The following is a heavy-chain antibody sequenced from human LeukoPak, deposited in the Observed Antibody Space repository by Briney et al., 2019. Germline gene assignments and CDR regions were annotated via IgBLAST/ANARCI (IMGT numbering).Heavy chain of an antibody. V-gene: IGHV3-48*03. Sequence: GGSLRLSCAASGFTFRSYEMNWVRQAPGKGLEWVSYISGSGSSIYYADSVEGRFTISRDNAKHSLYLQMNSLRAEDTAVYYCARDDVLSLGISFDLWGRGTLVTVSS. CDR2: ISGSGSSI. D-gene: IGHD3-10*02. CDR1: GFTFRSYE. CDR3: ARDDVLSLGISFDL. J-gene: IGHJ2*01.